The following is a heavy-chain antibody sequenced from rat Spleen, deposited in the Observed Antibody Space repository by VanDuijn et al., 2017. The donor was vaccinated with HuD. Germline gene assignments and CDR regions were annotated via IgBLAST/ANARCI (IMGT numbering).Heavy chain of an antibody. Sequence: EVQLVESGGGFVQPGRSLKLSCAASGFTFSDYNMAWVRQVPKKGLEWVATISYDGTITYYRDSVKGRFTTSRDNAKSTLYLQMDSLRSEDTATYYCARHAYYDGYYHWYFDLWGPGTMVTVSS. V-gene: IGHV5-7*01. CDR2: ISYDGTIT. J-gene: IGHJ1*01. CDR3: ARHAYYDGYYHWYFDL. CDR1: GFTFSDYN. D-gene: IGHD1-12*03.